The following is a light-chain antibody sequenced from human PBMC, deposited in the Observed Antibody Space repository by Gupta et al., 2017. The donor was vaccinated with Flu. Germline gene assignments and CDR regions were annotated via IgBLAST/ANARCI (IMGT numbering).Light chain of an antibody. V-gene: IGLV2-11*01. CDR3: CAHAGSHTWV. CDR2: DVT. Sequence: SALTQPCSVSGSPGQLVTISCSSDVGGFNHVSWYQQHPGKAPKLMIYDVTERPSGVPDRFSGSKSGNTASLTISGLQAEDEGGYYCCAHAGSHTWVFGGGTELTVL. CDR1: SDVGGFNH. J-gene: IGLJ3*02.